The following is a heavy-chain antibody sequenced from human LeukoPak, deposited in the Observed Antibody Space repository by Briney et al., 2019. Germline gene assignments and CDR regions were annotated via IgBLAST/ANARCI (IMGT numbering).Heavy chain of an antibody. V-gene: IGHV3-11*01. J-gene: IGHJ4*02. Sequence: GGSLRLSCAASGFTFSDYYMSWTPKPPGKGLEGVSYISSSGSTIYYADSVKGRFTISRDNAKNSLYLQMNSLRAEDTAVYYCARDGRGLPIDYWGQGTLVTVSS. D-gene: IGHD4-17*01. CDR2: ISSSGSTI. CDR3: ARDGRGLPIDY. CDR1: GFTFSDYY.